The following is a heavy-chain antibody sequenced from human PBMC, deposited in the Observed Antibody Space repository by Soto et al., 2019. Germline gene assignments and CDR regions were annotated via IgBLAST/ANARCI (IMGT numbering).Heavy chain of an antibody. CDR2: ISGYNGNT. V-gene: IGHV1-18*01. CDR3: AREGPAPYYYYGMDV. CDR1: GYSFTTYG. Sequence: QVQLVQSRGEVKKPGASVKVSCKTSGYSFTTYGISWVRQAPGQGLEWMGWISGYNGNTNYAQKLKGRLTMTTDTSTSTAYRELRSLTSHDTAVYYCAREGPAPYYYYGMDVWGQGSTVTVSS. J-gene: IGHJ6*02.